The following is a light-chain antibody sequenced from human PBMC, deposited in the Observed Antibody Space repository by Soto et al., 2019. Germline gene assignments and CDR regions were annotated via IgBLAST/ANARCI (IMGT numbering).Light chain of an antibody. V-gene: IGKV1-39*01. J-gene: IGKJ4*01. CDR2: AAS. CDR3: QQSYSTPRGT. CDR1: QSISSY. Sequence: DLQMTQSPSSLSASVGDRVTITCRASQSISSYLNWYQQKPGKAPKLLIYAASSLQSGVPSRFSGSGSGTDFTLTISSLQPEDFATYYCQQSYSTPRGTFGGGTKVEIK.